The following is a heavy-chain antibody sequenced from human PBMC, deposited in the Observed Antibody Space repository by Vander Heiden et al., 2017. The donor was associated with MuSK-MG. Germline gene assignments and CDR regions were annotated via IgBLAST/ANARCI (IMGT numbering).Heavy chain of an antibody. J-gene: IGHJ3*02. Sequence: EVQLLESGGGLVQPGGSLRLSCAASGFTFGSYAMSWFRQAPGKGLEWVSAISGSGGSTYYADSVKGRFTISRDNSKNTLYLQMNSLRAEDTAVYYCARQRGPSSWHAFDIWGQGTMVTVSS. CDR2: ISGSGGST. D-gene: IGHD6-13*01. CDR1: GFTFGSYA. V-gene: IGHV3-23*01. CDR3: ARQRGPSSWHAFDI.